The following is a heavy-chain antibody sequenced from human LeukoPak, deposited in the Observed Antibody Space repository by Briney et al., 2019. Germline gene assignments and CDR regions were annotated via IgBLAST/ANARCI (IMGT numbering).Heavy chain of an antibody. CDR3: AKGAGRWAM. V-gene: IGHV4-59*01. D-gene: IGHD4-23*01. CDR1: GGPINSDY. CDR2: IYSSGST. J-gene: IGHJ3*02. Sequence: SETLSLTCTVSGGPINSDYWNWLRQPPGQGLEWIGYIYSSGSTNYNPSLNSRVSISLDTSKNQLSLKLGSVTAADTAVYYCAKGAGRWAMWGQGTMVTVSS.